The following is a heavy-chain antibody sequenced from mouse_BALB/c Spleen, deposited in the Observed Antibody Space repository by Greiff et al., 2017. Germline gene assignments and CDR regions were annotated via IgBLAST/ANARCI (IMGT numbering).Heavy chain of an antibody. Sequence: VQLKESGPELVKPGASVKMSCKASGYTFTSYVMHWVKQKPGQGLEWIGYINPYNDGTKYNEKFKGKATLTSDKSSSTAYMELSSLTSEDSAVYYCAREKGNWYFDVWGAGTTVTVSS. CDR1: GYTFTSYV. CDR2: INPYNDGT. V-gene: IGHV1-14*01. J-gene: IGHJ1*01. CDR3: AREKGNWYFDV.